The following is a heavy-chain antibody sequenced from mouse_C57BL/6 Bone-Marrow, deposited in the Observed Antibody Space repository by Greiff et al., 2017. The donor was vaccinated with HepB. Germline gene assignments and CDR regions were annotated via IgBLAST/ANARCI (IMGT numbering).Heavy chain of an antibody. J-gene: IGHJ2*01. CDR2: IYPRSGNT. V-gene: IGHV1-81*01. CDR1: GYTFTSYG. CDR3: ARRNLYYFDY. Sequence: VKLVESGAELARPGASVKLSCKASGYTFTSYGISWVKQRTGQGLEWIGEIYPRSGNTYYNEKFKGKATLTADKSSSTAYMELRSLTSENSAGYFCARRNLYYFDYWGQGTTLTVSS.